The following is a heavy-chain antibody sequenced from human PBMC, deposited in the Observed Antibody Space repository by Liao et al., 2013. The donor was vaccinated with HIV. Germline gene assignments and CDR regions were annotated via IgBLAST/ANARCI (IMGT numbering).Heavy chain of an antibody. Sequence: QVQLQESGPGLVKPSETLSLTCTVSGGSISSYYWSWIRQPAGKGLEWIGRIYTSGSTNYNPSLKSRVTMSVDTSKNQFSLKLSSVTAADTAVYYCARDRDSSGYYPNWFDPWGQEPWSPSPQ. J-gene: IGHJ5*02. CDR3: ARDRDSSGYYPNWFDP. D-gene: IGHD3-22*01. V-gene: IGHV4-4*07. CDR2: IYTSGST. CDR1: GGSISSYY.